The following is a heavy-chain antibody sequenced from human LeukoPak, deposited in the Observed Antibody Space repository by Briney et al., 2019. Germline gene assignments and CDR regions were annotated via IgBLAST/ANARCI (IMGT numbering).Heavy chain of an antibody. V-gene: IGHV3-23*01. CDR2: ISGSGGST. J-gene: IGHJ4*02. D-gene: IGHD3-10*01. CDR1: GFTFSSYG. CDR3: AALWFGELRGEY. Sequence: TGGSLRLSCAASGFTFSSYGMSWVRQAPGKGLEWVSAISGSGGSTYYADSVKGRFTISRDNSKNTLYLQMNSLRAEDTAVYYCAALWFGELRGEYWGQGTLVTVSS.